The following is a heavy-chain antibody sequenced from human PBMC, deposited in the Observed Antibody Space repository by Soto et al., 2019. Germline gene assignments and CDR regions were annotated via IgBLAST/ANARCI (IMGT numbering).Heavy chain of an antibody. CDR1: GFTFSSYA. CDR3: AKEEGSGFRLDAFNV. V-gene: IGHV3-23*01. CDR2: TSANGGST. J-gene: IGHJ3*01. Sequence: EVRLLESGGGPVRPGGSLRLSCVASGFTFSSYAMTWVRQAPGKGLEWVSGTSANGGSTYYADSVKGRFTISRDNSKDTLYLQMNSLRAEDTAVYFCAKEEGSGFRLDAFNVWGQGTMAIVFS. D-gene: IGHD1-26*01.